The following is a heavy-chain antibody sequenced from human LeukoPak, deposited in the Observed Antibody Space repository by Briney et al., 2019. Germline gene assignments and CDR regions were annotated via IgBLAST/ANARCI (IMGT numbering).Heavy chain of an antibody. Sequence: QPGGSLRLSCAASGLTFSSYEMNWVRQATGKGLEGGLYISSSGSTIYYADSVKGRFTIYRDNAKNSLYLQMNSLRAEDTAVYYCARDSLTWLHLPGPIDYWGQGTLVTVSS. D-gene: IGHD5-24*01. CDR1: GLTFSSYE. CDR2: ISSSGSTI. J-gene: IGHJ4*02. CDR3: ARDSLTWLHLPGPIDY. V-gene: IGHV3-48*03.